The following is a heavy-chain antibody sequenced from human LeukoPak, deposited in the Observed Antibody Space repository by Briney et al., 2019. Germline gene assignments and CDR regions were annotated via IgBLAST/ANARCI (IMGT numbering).Heavy chain of an antibody. CDR1: GGTFSSYA. V-gene: IGHV1-69*13. J-gene: IGHJ1*01. D-gene: IGHD2-8*01. CDR3: ARGDPRVNKYCTNGVCYSEYFQH. CDR2: IIPIFGTA. Sequence: ASVKVSCKASGGTFSSYAISWVRQAPGQGLEWMGGIIPIFGTADYAQKFQGRVTITADESTSTAYMELSSLRSEDTAVYYCARGDPRVNKYCTNGVCYSEYFQHWGQGTPVTVSS.